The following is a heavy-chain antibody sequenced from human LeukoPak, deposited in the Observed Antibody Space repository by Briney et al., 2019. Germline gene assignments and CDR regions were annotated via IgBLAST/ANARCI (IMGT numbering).Heavy chain of an antibody. J-gene: IGHJ3*02. CDR2: ISGSGGST. Sequence: GGSLRLSCAASGFTFSSYAMSWVRQAPGKGLEWVSAISGSGGSTYYADSVKGRFTISRDNSKNTLYLQMNSLRAEDTAVYYCAKEANYYDSSGYYYVGAFDIWGQGTMVTVSS. D-gene: IGHD3-22*01. V-gene: IGHV3-23*01. CDR3: AKEANYYDSSGYYYVGAFDI. CDR1: GFTFSSYA.